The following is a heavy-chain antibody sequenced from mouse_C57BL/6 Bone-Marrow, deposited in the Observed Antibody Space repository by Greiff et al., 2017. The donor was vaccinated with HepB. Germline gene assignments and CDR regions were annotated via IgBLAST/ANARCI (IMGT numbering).Heavy chain of an antibody. V-gene: IGHV1-74*01. CDR2: IHPSDSDT. CDR1: GYTFTSYW. Sequence: VKLQQPGAELVKPGASVKVSCKASGYTFTSYWMHWVKQRPGQGLEWIGRIHPSDSDTNYNQKFKGKATLTVDKSSSTAYMQLSSLTSEDSAVYYCGRQLRRDYYFDYWGQGTTLTVSS. CDR3: GRQLRRDYYFDY. D-gene: IGHD3-2*02. J-gene: IGHJ2*01.